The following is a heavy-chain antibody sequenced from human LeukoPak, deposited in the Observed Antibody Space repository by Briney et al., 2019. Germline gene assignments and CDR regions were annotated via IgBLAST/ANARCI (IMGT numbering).Heavy chain of an antibody. CDR1: GGSFSGYY. Sequence: SETLSLTCAVYGGSFSGYYWSWIRQPPGKGLEWIGEINHSGDTNYKPSLKSRVTISVDKSKNQFSLKLSSVTAADTAVYYCAGAHCGGDCYSGRAFDIWGQGTMVTVSS. CDR2: INHSGDT. V-gene: IGHV4-34*01. CDR3: AGAHCGGDCYSGRAFDI. J-gene: IGHJ3*02. D-gene: IGHD2-21*02.